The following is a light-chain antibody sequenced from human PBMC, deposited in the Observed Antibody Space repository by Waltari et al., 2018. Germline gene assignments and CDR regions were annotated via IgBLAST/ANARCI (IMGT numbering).Light chain of an antibody. CDR2: WAS. Sequence: DIVMTQSPDSLAVPLGERATINCKSSETILFNSNNKNYLAWYQQKAGQPPKLLVYWASTRESGVPDRFSGSGSGTDFTLTISSLQAEDVAVYYCQQYYTVSRTFGQGTRVESK. V-gene: IGKV4-1*01. CDR1: ETILFNSNNKNY. CDR3: QQYYTVSRT. J-gene: IGKJ1*01.